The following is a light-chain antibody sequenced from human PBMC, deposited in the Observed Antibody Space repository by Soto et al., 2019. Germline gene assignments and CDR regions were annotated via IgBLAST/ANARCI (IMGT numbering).Light chain of an antibody. CDR1: QGIRNA. Sequence: DLQMTQSPSSLSASVGDRVTITCRASQGIRNALGWYQQKPGKAPNRLIYAASSLQSGVPSRFSGSGSGTEFTLTISSLQPEDFATYYCLQHNSYPLTFGGGTKVEIK. CDR3: LQHNSYPLT. CDR2: AAS. V-gene: IGKV1-17*01. J-gene: IGKJ4*01.